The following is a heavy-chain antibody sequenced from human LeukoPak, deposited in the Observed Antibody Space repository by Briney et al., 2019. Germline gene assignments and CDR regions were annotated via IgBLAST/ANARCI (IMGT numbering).Heavy chain of an antibody. D-gene: IGHD3-10*01. CDR2: ISAYNGNT. CDR1: GYTFTSYG. CDR3: AVYYYGSGSYFQPDY. V-gene: IGHV1-18*01. Sequence: ASVKVSYKASGYTFTSYGISWVRQAPGQGLEWMGWISAYNGNTNYAQMLQGRVTMTTDTSTSTAYMELRSLRSDDTAVYYCAVYYYGSGSYFQPDYWGQGTLVTVSS. J-gene: IGHJ4*02.